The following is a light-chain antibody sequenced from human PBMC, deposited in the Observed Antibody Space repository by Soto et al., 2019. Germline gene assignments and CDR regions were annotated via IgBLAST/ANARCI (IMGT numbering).Light chain of an antibody. CDR2: GAS. Sequence: EIVLTQSPGTLSVSPGERATLSCRASQSISSNYLAWYQQKPGQAPSLLIYGASSRANSIPDRFSGSGSGTDFTLTISRLEPEDSAISYCQQYGSWTFGQGTKVEI. J-gene: IGKJ1*01. V-gene: IGKV3-20*01. CDR1: QSISSNY. CDR3: QQYGSWT.